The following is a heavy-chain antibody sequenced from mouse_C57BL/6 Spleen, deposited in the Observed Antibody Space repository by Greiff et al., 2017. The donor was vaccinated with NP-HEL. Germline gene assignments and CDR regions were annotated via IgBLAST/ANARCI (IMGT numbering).Heavy chain of an antibody. CDR1: GFTFSDYG. V-gene: IGHV5-17*01. J-gene: IGHJ2*01. Sequence: DVQLVESGGGLVKPGGSLKLSCAASGFTFSDYGMHWVRQAPEKGLEWVAYISSGSSTIYYADTVKGRFTISRDNAKNTLFLQMTSLRSEDTAMYYCARPSYYTYTFDYWGQSTTLTVSS. CDR3: ARPSYYTYTFDY. CDR2: ISSGSSTI. D-gene: IGHD2-12*01.